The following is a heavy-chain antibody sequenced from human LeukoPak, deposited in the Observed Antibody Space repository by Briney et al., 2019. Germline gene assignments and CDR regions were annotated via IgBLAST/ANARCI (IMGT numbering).Heavy chain of an antibody. V-gene: IGHV4-59*01. Sequence: SETLSLTCTVSGGSISSYYWSWIRQPPGKGLEWIGYIYYSGSTNYNPSLKSRVTISVDTSKNQFSLKLSSVTAADTAVYYFARHAAAYDYWGQGTLVTVSS. CDR1: GGSISSYY. CDR2: IYYSGST. J-gene: IGHJ4*02. D-gene: IGHD6-13*01. CDR3: ARHAAAYDY.